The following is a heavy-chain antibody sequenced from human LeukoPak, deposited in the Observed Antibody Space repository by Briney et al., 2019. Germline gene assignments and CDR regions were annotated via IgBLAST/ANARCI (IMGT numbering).Heavy chain of an antibody. D-gene: IGHD2-21*01. CDR1: GYTFTGYY. CDR2: INPNSGGT. CDR3: ARGIVVVIAKGAFDI. Sequence: ASVKVSCKASGYTFTGYYMHWVRQAPGQGLEWMGWINPNSGGTNYAQKFQGRVTMTRDTSISTAYMELSRLRSDDTAVYYCARGIVVVIAKGAFDIWGQGTMVTVSS. V-gene: IGHV1-2*02. J-gene: IGHJ3*02.